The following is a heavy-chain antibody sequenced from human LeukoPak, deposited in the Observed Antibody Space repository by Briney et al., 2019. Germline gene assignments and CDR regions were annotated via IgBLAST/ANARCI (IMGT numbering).Heavy chain of an antibody. J-gene: IGHJ6*02. D-gene: IGHD3-3*01. V-gene: IGHV1-69*04. Sequence: SVKVSCKASGGTFSSYAISWVRQAPGQGLERMGRIIPILGIANYAQKFQGRVTITADKSTSTAYMELSSLRSEDTAVYYCARGDFWSGYTYYYYDMDVWGQGTTVTVSS. CDR3: ARGDFWSGYTYYYYDMDV. CDR2: IIPILGIA. CDR1: GGTFSSYA.